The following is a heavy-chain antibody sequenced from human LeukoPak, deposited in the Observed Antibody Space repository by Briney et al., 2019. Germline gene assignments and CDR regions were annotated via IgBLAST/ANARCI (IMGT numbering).Heavy chain of an antibody. V-gene: IGHV1-69*13. J-gene: IGHJ4*02. Sequence: SVKVSCKASGGTFSSYAISWVRQAPGQGLEWMGGIIPIFGTANYAQKFQGRVTITADESTSTAYMELSSLRSEDTAVYYCARAIPPAWSGYSKSFDYWGQGTLVTVSS. D-gene: IGHD3-3*01. CDR3: ARAIPPAWSGYSKSFDY. CDR2: IIPIFGTA. CDR1: GGTFSSYA.